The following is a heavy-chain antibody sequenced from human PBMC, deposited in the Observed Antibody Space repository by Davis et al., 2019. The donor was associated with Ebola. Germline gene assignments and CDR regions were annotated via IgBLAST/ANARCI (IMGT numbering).Heavy chain of an antibody. Sequence: ASVKVSCKASGYTFTSYYMHWVRQAPGQGLEWMGIINPSGGSTSYAQKFQERVTITRDMSTSTAYMELSSLRSEDTAVYYCAARELRDGMDVWGQGTTVTVSS. V-gene: IGHV1-46*01. D-gene: IGHD1-26*01. CDR3: AARELRDGMDV. J-gene: IGHJ6*02. CDR1: GYTFTSYY. CDR2: INPSGGST.